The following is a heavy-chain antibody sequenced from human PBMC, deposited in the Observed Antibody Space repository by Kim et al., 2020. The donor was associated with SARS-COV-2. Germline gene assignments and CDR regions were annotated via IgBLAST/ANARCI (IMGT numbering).Heavy chain of an antibody. D-gene: IGHD2-8*01. CDR3: ARDVWTQPTLGFPDY. Sequence: ASVKVSCKASGYTFINYYMHWVRQTPGQGLEWMGIINISGGTTTYAQKFQGRVTMTRDTSTSTVYMELSSLRSEDTAMYYCARDVWTQPTLGFPDYLGQGTLITVSS. V-gene: IGHV1-46*01. CDR2: INISGGTT. CDR1: GYTFINYY. J-gene: IGHJ4*02.